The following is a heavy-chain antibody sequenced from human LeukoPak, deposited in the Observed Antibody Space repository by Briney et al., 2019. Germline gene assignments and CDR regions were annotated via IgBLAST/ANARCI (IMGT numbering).Heavy chain of an antibody. D-gene: IGHD2-2*01. J-gene: IGHJ4*02. Sequence: GGSLPLSCAASGFTFSSYAMSWVRQAPGKGLEWVSAISGSGGGTYYADSVKGRFTISRDNSKNTLYLQMNSLRAEDTAVYYCAKGGWVGYCSSTSCYWGFDYWGQGTLVTVSS. CDR1: GFTFSSYA. V-gene: IGHV3-23*01. CDR2: ISGSGGGT. CDR3: AKGGWVGYCSSTSCYWGFDY.